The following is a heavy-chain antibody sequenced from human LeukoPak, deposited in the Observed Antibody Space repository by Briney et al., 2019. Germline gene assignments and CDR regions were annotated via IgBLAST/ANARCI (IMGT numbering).Heavy chain of an antibody. D-gene: IGHD3-22*01. Sequence: GGSLRLSCAASGFTFSSYSMNWVRQAPGKGLEWVSSISSSSSYIYYADSVKGRFTISRDNAKNSLYLQMNSLRAEDTAVYYCAREPNYYDSSGYPDYWGQGTPVTVSS. CDR2: ISSSSSYI. J-gene: IGHJ4*02. CDR3: AREPNYYDSSGYPDY. CDR1: GFTFSSYS. V-gene: IGHV3-21*01.